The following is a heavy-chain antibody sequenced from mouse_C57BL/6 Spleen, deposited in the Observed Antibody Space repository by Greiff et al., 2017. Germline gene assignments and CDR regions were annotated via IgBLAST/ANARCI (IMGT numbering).Heavy chain of an antibody. D-gene: IGHD2-3*01. V-gene: IGHV1-22*01. Sequence: EVQVVESGPELVKPGASVKMSCKASGYTFTDYNMHWVKQSHGKSLEWIGYINPNNGGTSYTQKFKGKATLTVNKSSSPAYMELRSLTSEDSAVYYCARSCYYLYWYCDVWGTGTTVTVSS. J-gene: IGHJ1*03. CDR2: INPNNGGT. CDR1: GYTFTDYN. CDR3: ARSCYYLYWYCDV.